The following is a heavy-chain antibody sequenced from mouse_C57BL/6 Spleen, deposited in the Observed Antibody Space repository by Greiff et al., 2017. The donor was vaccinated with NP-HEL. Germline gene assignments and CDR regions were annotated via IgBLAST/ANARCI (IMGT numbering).Heavy chain of an antibody. J-gene: IGHJ3*01. CDR2: ISSGGSYT. V-gene: IGHV5-6*01. Sequence: VQLKESGGDLVKPGGSLKLSCAASGFTFSSYGMSWVRQTPDKRLEWVATISSGGSYTYYPDSVKGRFTISSDNAKNTLYLQMSSLKSEDTAMYYCARQGVLSWFAYWGQGTLVTVSA. CDR3: ARQGVLSWFAY. CDR1: GFTFSSYG.